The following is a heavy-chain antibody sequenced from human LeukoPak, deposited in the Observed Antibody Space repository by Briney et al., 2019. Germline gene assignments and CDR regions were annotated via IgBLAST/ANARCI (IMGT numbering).Heavy chain of an antibody. CDR3: ARLGYYDSSGYSADAFDI. CDR2: INSDGSST. J-gene: IGHJ3*02. D-gene: IGHD3-22*01. V-gene: IGHV3-74*01. CDR1: GFTFSSYW. Sequence: PGGSLRLSCAASGFTFSSYWMHWVRQAPGKGLVWVSRINSDGSSTSYADSVKGRFTISRDNAKNTLYLQTNSLRAEDTAVYYCARLGYYDSSGYSADAFDIWGQGTMVTVSS.